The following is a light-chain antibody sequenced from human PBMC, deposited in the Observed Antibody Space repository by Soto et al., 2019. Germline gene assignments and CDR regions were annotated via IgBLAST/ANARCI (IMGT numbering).Light chain of an antibody. CDR2: KVS. CDR3: MQGTHLYT. CDR1: QSLVYSDGNTY. J-gene: IGKJ2*01. V-gene: IGKV2-30*01. Sequence: VVMTQSPLSLPVTLGQPASISCRSSQSLVYSDGNTYLNWFQQRPGQSPRRLIYKVSNRDSGVPDRFSGSGASTDFTLKISRVEAEDVGVYYCMQGTHLYTFGQGTKLEIK.